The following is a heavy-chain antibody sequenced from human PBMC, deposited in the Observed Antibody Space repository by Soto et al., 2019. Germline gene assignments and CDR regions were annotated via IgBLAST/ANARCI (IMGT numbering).Heavy chain of an antibody. CDR1: GFTVSSYA. V-gene: IGHV3-30-3*02. CDR3: HGYGY. J-gene: IGHJ4*02. D-gene: IGHD5-12*01. Sequence: GGSLRLSCAASGFTVSSYAMHWVRQAPGKGLEWVAVISYDGSNKYYADSVKGRFTISRDNSKNTLYLQMNSLRAEDTAVYYCHGYGYWGQGTLVTVSS. CDR2: ISYDGSNK.